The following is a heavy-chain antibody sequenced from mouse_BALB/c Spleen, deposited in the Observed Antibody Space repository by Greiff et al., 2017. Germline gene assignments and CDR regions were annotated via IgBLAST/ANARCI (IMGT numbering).Heavy chain of an antibody. CDR2: IDPANGNT. CDR3: AVNWGFAY. V-gene: IGHV14-3*02. D-gene: IGHD4-1*02. Sequence: VQLQESGAELVKPGASVKMSCTASGFNITDYNMHWVKQRPEQGLEWIGRIDPANGNTKYNPKFQGKATITADTSSNTAYLQLSSLTSEDTAVYYCAVNWGFAYWGQGTLVTVSA. CDR1: GFNITDYN. J-gene: IGHJ3*01.